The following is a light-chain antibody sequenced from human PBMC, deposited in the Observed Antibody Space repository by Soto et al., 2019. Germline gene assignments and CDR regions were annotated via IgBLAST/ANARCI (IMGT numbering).Light chain of an antibody. CDR3: QQYDNLPLT. Sequence: IQMTQSPSTLSAFIGDRVTITCRASQGISSYLAWYQQKPGKAPKLLIYAASTLQSGVPSRFSGSGSGTDFTFTISSLQPEDIATYYCQQYDNLPLTFGGGTKVDI. CDR2: AAS. V-gene: IGKV1-33*01. CDR1: QGISSY. J-gene: IGKJ4*01.